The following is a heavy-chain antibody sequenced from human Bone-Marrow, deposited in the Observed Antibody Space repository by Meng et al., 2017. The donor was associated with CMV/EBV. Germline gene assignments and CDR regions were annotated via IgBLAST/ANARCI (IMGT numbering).Heavy chain of an antibody. D-gene: IGHD3-16*01. Sequence: QVQLVQSGAEVKKPGASVKVSCKASGYTFTDHYMPWVRQPPGRGLEWMGWISAYNGNTNYAQKLQGRVTMTTDTSTSTAYMELRSLRSDDTAVYYCAWGSETYYFDYWGQGTLVTVSS. CDR2: ISAYNGNT. CDR3: AWGSETYYFDY. J-gene: IGHJ4*02. V-gene: IGHV1-18*04. CDR1: GYTFTDHY.